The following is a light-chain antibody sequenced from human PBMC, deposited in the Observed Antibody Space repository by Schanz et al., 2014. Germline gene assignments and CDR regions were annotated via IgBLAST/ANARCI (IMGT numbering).Light chain of an antibody. CDR1: SSNIGSNP. V-gene: IGLV1-44*01. Sequence: QSVLTQPPSASGTPGQSVTISCSGSSSNIGSNPVNWYQQVPGTAPKLLIYENIQRPSGVPVRFSGSKSGTSASLAISGLQAEDEADYYCQSYDSSLSEWVFGGGTKLTVL. J-gene: IGLJ3*02. CDR3: QSYDSSLSEWV. CDR2: ENI.